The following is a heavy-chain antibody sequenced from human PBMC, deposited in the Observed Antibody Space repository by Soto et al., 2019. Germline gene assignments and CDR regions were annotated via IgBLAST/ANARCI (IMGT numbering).Heavy chain of an antibody. CDR2: ISGYVGST. V-gene: IGHV3-23*01. D-gene: IGHD2-2*01. CDR3: AKGACTSTSCSADT. CDR1: GFTFISYS. J-gene: IGHJ5*02. Sequence: GGPLRLSCAASGFTFISYSMNWVRQAPGKGLEWVSSISGYVGSTYYADSVKGRFTISRDNSKNTLYLQMNNLRAEDTAVYYCAKGACTSTSCSADTWGQGTLVTVSS.